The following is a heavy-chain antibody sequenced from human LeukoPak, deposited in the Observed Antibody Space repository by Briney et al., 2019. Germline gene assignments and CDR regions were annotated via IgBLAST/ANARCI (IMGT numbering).Heavy chain of an antibody. Sequence: SETLSLXCTVSGGSISSYYWSWIRQPPGKGLEWIGYIYYSGSTNCNPSLKSRVTISVDTSKNQFSLKLSSVTAADTAVYYCARLVVPAAPDYWGQGTLVTVSS. CDR3: ARLVVPAAPDY. J-gene: IGHJ4*02. CDR1: GGSISSYY. D-gene: IGHD2-2*01. CDR2: IYYSGST. V-gene: IGHV4-59*08.